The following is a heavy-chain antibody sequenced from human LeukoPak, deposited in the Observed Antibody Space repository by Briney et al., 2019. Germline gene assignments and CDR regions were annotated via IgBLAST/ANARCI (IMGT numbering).Heavy chain of an antibody. CDR3: AKGQGASITAAARGVDY. V-gene: IGHV3-21*04. J-gene: IGHJ4*02. Sequence: GGSLRLSCAASGFTFSSYSMNWVRQAPGKGLEWVSSISSSSSYIYYADSVKGRFTISRDNAKNTLYLQMNSLRAEDTAVYYCAKGQGASITAAARGVDYWGQGTLATVSS. CDR2: ISSSSSYI. D-gene: IGHD6-13*01. CDR1: GFTFSSYS.